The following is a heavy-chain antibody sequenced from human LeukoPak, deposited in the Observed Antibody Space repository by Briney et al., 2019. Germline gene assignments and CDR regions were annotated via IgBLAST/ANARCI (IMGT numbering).Heavy chain of an antibody. CDR1: GGSFSGYY. CDR3: ARLVLSYYYGMDV. Sequence: SETLSLTCAVYGGSFSGYYWSWIRQPPGKGLEWIGEINHSGSTNYNPSLKSRVTISVDTSKNQFSLKLSSVTAADTAVYYCARLVLSYYYGMDVWGQGTTVTVSS. J-gene: IGHJ6*02. V-gene: IGHV4-34*01. D-gene: IGHD2/OR15-2a*01. CDR2: INHSGST.